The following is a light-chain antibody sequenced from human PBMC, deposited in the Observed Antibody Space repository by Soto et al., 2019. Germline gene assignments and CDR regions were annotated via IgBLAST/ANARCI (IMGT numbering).Light chain of an antibody. V-gene: IGLV2-23*01. Sequence: QSALTQPASVSGSPGQSITLSCTGSSSDVGRYNLVSWYQPHPGKAPKLIIYEAIKRPSGISDRFSGSKSGNTASLTISGLPAEDAADYYCCSYGGYSTCVVFGGGTKLTVL. CDR1: SSDVGRYNL. CDR3: CSYGGYSTCVV. CDR2: EAI. J-gene: IGLJ2*01.